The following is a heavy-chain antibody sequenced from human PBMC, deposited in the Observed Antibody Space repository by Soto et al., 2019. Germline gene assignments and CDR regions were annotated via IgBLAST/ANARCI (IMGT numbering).Heavy chain of an antibody. CDR1: GNSISDYY. Sequence: PSETLSLTCTVSGNSISDYYWNWIRQPAGKGLEWIGRIFTSGGTNYNPSLKSRVTMSVDTSKNQFSLNLSSVTAADTAVYYCARGDAFDIWGQGTMVTVS. CDR3: ARGDAFDI. V-gene: IGHV4-4*07. CDR2: IFTSGGT. J-gene: IGHJ3*02.